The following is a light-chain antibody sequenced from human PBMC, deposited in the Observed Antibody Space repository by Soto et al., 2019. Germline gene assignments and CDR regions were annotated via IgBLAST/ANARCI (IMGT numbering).Light chain of an antibody. CDR3: ASYAGNNNPVI. V-gene: IGLV2-8*01. Sequence: QSALTQPPSASGSPGQSVTISCTGTSRDVGGYNWVSWYQQHPGKAPKFMIYEVNRRPSGVPDRFSGSKSGNTASLTISGLQTDDEADYYYASYAGNNNPVIFGGGTKVTVL. CDR2: EVN. J-gene: IGLJ2*01. CDR1: SRDVGGYNW.